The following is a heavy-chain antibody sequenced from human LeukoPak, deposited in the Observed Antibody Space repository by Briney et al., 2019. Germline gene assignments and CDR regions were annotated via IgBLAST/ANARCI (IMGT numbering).Heavy chain of an antibody. CDR3: ARQSGSYGGILDN. J-gene: IGHJ4*02. D-gene: IGHD1-26*01. Sequence: ASETLSLTCSVSGGSITYSHYYWGWVRQPPGKGLEWIGGIYYSGSTYYNPSLKSRVTISVDTSRNEFSLRLSSVTAADTALYFCARQSGSYGGILDNWGQGILGTVSS. V-gene: IGHV4-39*01. CDR2: IYYSGST. CDR1: GGSITYSHYY.